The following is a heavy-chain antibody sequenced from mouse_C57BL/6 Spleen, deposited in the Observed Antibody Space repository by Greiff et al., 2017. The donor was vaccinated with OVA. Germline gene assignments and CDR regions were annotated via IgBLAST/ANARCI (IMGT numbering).Heavy chain of an antibody. CDR3: ARLWDDFDY. Sequence: VQLQQPGAELVKPGASVKLSCKASGYTFTSYWIGMIHPNSGSTNYNEKFKSKATLTVDKSSSTAYMQLSSLTSEDSAVYYCARLWDDFDYWGQGTTLTVSS. J-gene: IGHJ2*01. D-gene: IGHD4-1*01. CDR1: GYTFTSYW. CDR2: IHPNSGST. V-gene: IGHV1-64*01.